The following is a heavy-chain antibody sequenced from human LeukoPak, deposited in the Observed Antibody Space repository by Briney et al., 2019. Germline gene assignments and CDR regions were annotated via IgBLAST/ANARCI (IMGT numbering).Heavy chain of an antibody. D-gene: IGHD3-3*01. J-gene: IGHJ3*02. Sequence: GGSLRLSCAASGFTFSSYAMSWVRQAPGKGLEWVSAISGSGGATYYADSVKGRFTISRDNSKNTLYLQMNSLRAEDTAVYYCAKVPVFSLTISEVVTGDAFDIWGQGTIVTVSS. CDR3: AKVPVFSLTISEVVTGDAFDI. V-gene: IGHV3-23*01. CDR2: ISGSGGAT. CDR1: GFTFSSYA.